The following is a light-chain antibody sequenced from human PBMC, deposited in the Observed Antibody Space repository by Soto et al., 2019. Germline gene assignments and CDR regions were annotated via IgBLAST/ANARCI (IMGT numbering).Light chain of an antibody. V-gene: IGLV2-23*01. Sequence: QSALTQPASVSGSPGQSITISCTGTSSDVGSYRFVSWYQEHPGKAPKLMIYEGTKRPSGVSNRFSGSKSANTASLTISGLQAEDEADYYCCSYAGSSTFVFGTGTKLTVL. CDR2: EGT. J-gene: IGLJ1*01. CDR3: CSYAGSSTFV. CDR1: SSDVGSYRF.